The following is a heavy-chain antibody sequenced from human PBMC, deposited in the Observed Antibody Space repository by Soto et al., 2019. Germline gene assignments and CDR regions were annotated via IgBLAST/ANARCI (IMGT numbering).Heavy chain of an antibody. J-gene: IGHJ6*02. CDR3: ARDHYGRGYYYYYYGMDV. V-gene: IGHV1-8*01. D-gene: IGHD3-16*01. CDR2: MNPNSGNT. CDR1: GYTFTSYD. Sequence: ASVKVSCKASGYTFTSYDINWVRQATGQGLEWMGWMNPNSGNTGYAQKFQGRVTMTRDTSTSTVYMELSSLRSEDTAVYYCARDHYGRGYYYYYYGMDVWGQGTTVTVSS.